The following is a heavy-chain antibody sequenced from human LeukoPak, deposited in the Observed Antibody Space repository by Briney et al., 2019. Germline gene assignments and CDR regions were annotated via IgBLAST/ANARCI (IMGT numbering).Heavy chain of an antibody. Sequence: GASVKVSCKASGGTFISYAISWVRQAPGQGLEWMGGIIPIFGTANYAQKFQGRVTITADKSTSTAYMELSSLRSEDTAVYYCAILVPAATRHPYDYWGQGTLVTVSS. J-gene: IGHJ4*02. V-gene: IGHV1-69*06. CDR2: IIPIFGTA. CDR3: AILVPAATRHPYDY. CDR1: GGTFISYA. D-gene: IGHD2-2*01.